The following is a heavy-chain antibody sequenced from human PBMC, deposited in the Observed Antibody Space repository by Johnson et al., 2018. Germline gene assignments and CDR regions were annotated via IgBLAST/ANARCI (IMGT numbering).Heavy chain of an antibody. J-gene: IGHJ1*01. CDR3: AKDSSHAEFFHH. V-gene: IGHV3-43*01. CDR2: ISWDGGST. Sequence: VQLVESGGVVVQPGGSLRLSCAASGFTFDDYTMHWVRQAPGKGLEWVSLISWDGGSTYYADSVKGRFTISRDNSKNSLYLQMKSLRTEDTALYFCAKDSSHAEFFHHWGQGTLVTVSA. CDR1: GFTFDDYT.